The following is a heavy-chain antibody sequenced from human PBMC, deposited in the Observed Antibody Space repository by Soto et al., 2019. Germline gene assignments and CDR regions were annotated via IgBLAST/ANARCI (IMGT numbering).Heavy chain of an antibody. J-gene: IGHJ4*02. Sequence: QVQLVESGGGVVQPGRSLRLSCAASGFTFSSYAMHWVRQAPGNGLEWVAVIWYDGSNKNCADSVKGRFTISRDNSKNTLYLQMNSLRTEDTAVYYCAKARHGSGTYSYFDYWGQGILVTVSS. D-gene: IGHD3-10*01. V-gene: IGHV3-30*18. CDR1: GFTFSSYA. CDR2: IWYDGSNK. CDR3: AKARHGSGTYSYFDY.